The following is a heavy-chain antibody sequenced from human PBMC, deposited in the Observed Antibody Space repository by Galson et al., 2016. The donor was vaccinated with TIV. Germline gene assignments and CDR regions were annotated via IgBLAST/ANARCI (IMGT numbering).Heavy chain of an antibody. D-gene: IGHD3-10*01. J-gene: IGHJ4*02. Sequence: SVKVSCKASGGTLNSYTISWVRLAPGQGLEWMGRIIPIIGIGNSAKEFQGRVTITADISTSTVYMELSSLRSEDTAVYYCARASSGKYYNAPDYWGQGSLVTVSS. CDR1: GGTLNSYT. V-gene: IGHV1-69*02. CDR3: ARASSGKYYNAPDY. CDR2: IIPIIGIG.